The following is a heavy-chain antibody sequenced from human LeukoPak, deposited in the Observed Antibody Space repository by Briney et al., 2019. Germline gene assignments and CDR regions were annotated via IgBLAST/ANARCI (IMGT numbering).Heavy chain of an antibody. CDR2: ISSSSSNV. J-gene: IGHJ4*02. D-gene: IGHD3-16*01. CDR1: GFTFSLYS. CDR3: ARDPILVGGGGSFDY. V-gene: IGHV3-21*01. Sequence: GGSLRLSCAASGFTFSLYSMNWVRQAQGKGLEWVSSISSSSSNVYYTNSVKGRFTISRDNAKNSLYLQMNSLRAEDTAVYYCARDPILVGGGGSFDYWGQGTLVTVSS.